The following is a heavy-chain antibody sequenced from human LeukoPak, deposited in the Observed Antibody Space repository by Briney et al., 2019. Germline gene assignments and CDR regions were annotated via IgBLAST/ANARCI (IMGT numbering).Heavy chain of an antibody. V-gene: IGHV3-21*01. CDR3: AREGSSWPMDFDY. CDR2: ISSSSSYI. J-gene: IGHJ4*02. Sequence: GGSLRLSCAASGFTFSSYSMNWVRQAPGEGLEWVSSISSSSSYIYYADSVKGRFTISRDNAKNSLYLQMNSLRAEDTAVCYCAREGSSWPMDFDYWGQGTLVTVSS. D-gene: IGHD6-13*01. CDR1: GFTFSSYS.